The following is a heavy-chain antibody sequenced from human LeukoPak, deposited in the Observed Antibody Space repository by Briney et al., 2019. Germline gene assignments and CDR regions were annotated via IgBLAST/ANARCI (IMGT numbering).Heavy chain of an antibody. CDR3: ARITMVRGVTIRRYFDY. CDR1: GGSFSGYY. D-gene: IGHD3-10*01. CDR2: INHSGST. Sequence: ASETLSLTCAVYGGSFSGYYWSWIRQPPGKGLEWLGEINHSGSTNYSPSLKSRVTISVDTSKNQFSLKLSSVTAADTAVYYCARITMVRGVTIRRYFDYWGQGTLVTVSS. J-gene: IGHJ4*02. V-gene: IGHV4-34*01.